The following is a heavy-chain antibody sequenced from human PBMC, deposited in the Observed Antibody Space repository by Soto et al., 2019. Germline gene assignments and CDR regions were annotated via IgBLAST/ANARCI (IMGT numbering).Heavy chain of an antibody. CDR3: ARGGSGNYFNYFDY. CDR2: VNSDESST. D-gene: IGHD1-26*01. CDR1: GFTFTTYW. Sequence: EVQLVESGGGLVQPGGSLILSCAASGFTFTTYWMHWVRQVPGQGLVWVSHVNSDESSTNYADSVKGRFTISRDNAKNTLYLQMSSLRAEDSAVSYCARGGSGNYFNYFDYWGQGTLITVSS. V-gene: IGHV3-74*01. J-gene: IGHJ4*02.